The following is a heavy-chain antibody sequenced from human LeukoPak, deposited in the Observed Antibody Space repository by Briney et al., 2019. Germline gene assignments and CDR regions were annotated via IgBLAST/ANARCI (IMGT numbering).Heavy chain of an antibody. V-gene: IGHV5-51*01. CDR3: ARHPLLGWFGEGGMDV. D-gene: IGHD3-10*01. J-gene: IGHJ6*02. Sequence: KDGESLKISCKGSGYSFTSYWIGWVRQMPGKGLEWMGIIYPGGSDTRYSPSFQGQVTISADKSISTAYLQWSSLKASDTAMYYCARHPLLGWFGEGGMDVWGQGTTVTVSS. CDR1: GYSFTSYW. CDR2: IYPGGSDT.